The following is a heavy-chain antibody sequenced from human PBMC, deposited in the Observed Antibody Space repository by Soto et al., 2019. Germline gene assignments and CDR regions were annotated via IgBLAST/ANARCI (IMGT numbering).Heavy chain of an antibody. J-gene: IGHJ6*02. Sequence: SETLSLTCTVSGGSISSYYWSWIRQPPGKGLEWIGYIYYSGSTNYNPSLKSRVTISVDTSKNQFSLKLSSVTAADAAVYYCARGTTMVRGVIPVYYYGMDVWGQGTTVTVSS. CDR2: IYYSGST. CDR1: GGSISSYY. V-gene: IGHV4-59*01. D-gene: IGHD3-10*01. CDR3: ARGTTMVRGVIPVYYYGMDV.